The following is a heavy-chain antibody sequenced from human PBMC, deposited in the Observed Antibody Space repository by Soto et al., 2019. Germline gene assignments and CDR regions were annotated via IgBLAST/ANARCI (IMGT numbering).Heavy chain of an antibody. CDR3: VRLVYDTRLNYMYFDF. V-gene: IGHV4-4*02. J-gene: IGHJ4*02. D-gene: IGHD3-10*01. CDR1: GVSISSGNW. CDR2: IFHDGTA. Sequence: PSETLSLTCAVSGVSISSGNWWTWVRQSPQRGLEYIGEIFHDGTANYYPSFEGRVAISVDTSKNQFSLKLTSVTAADTAIYFCVRLVYDTRLNYMYFDFWGQGTLVTVS.